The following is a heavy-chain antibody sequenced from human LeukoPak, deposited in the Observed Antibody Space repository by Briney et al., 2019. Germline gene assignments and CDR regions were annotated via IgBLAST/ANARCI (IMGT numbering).Heavy chain of an antibody. J-gene: IGHJ4*02. D-gene: IGHD2-21*02. CDR2: INPNSGGT. CDR1: GYTFTGYD. Sequence: ASVRVSCTASGYTFTGYDLYWVRQAPGQGLEWMGWINPNSGGTKYAQKFKGRVTMTRDTSITTAYMELSRLRSDDTAVYYCARDLLPGVTAMIPQYYFHYWGQGSLVTVSS. CDR3: ARDLLPGVTAMIPQYYFHY. V-gene: IGHV1-2*02.